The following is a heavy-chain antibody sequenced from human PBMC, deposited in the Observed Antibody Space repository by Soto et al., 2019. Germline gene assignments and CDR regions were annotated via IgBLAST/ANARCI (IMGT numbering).Heavy chain of an antibody. V-gene: IGHV1-58*01. J-gene: IGHJ4*02. CDR3: AALGVNFDH. CDR1: GFTFTSSA. Sequence: QMQLVQSGPEVKKPGTSVKVSCKASGFTFTSSAVQWVRQARGQRLERIGWIGVGSGNRHYAQKFQERVTITRDMSTNTAYMELSSLRSEDTAVYYCAALGVNFDHWGQGTLVAVSS. D-gene: IGHD2-8*01. CDR2: IGVGSGNR.